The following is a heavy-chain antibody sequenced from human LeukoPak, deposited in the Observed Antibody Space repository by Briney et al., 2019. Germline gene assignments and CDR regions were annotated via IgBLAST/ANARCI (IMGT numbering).Heavy chain of an antibody. CDR1: GYFISSGYY. J-gene: IGHJ5*02. D-gene: IGHD2-21*01. Sequence: KTSETLSLTCAVSGYFISSGYYWGWIRQPPGKGLEWIGSIYHSGSTYYNPSLKSRVTISVDTSKNQFSLKLSSVTAADTAVYYCARTGSDPDPYCGSDCYGGWFDPWGQGTLVTVSS. V-gene: IGHV4-38-2*01. CDR2: IYHSGST. CDR3: ARTGSDPDPYCGSDCYGGWFDP.